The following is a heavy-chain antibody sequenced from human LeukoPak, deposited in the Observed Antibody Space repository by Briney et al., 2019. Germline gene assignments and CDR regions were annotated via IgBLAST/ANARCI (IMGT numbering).Heavy chain of an antibody. CDR3: ARVARGVQVVPAAQDY. J-gene: IGHJ4*02. D-gene: IGHD2-2*01. CDR2: ISAYNGNT. CDR1: GYTFTGYY. V-gene: IGHV1-18*04. Sequence: ASVKVSCKASGYTFTGYYMHWVRQAPGQGLEWMGWISAYNGNTNYAQKLQGRATMTTDTSTSTAYMELRSLRSDDTAVYYCARVARGVQVVPAAQDYWGQGTLVTVSS.